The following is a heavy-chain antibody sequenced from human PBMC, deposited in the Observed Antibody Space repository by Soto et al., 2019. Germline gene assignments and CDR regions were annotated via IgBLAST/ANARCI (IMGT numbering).Heavy chain of an antibody. Sequence: SEDPVLTCTVSGGSISSGDYYRSWIRQPPGKGLEWIGYIYYSGSTNYNPSLKSRVTISVDTSKNQFSLKLSSVTAADTAVYYCAGGRYYDSSGYYSWGQGTLVTVSS. V-gene: IGHV4-61*08. D-gene: IGHD3-22*01. CDR1: GGSISSGDYY. CDR3: AGGRYYDSSGYYS. CDR2: IYYSGST. J-gene: IGHJ4*02.